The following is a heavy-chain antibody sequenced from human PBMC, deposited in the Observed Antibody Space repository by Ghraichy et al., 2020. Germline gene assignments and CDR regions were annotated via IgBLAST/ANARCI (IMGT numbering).Heavy chain of an antibody. Sequence: GESLNISCKGSGYSFTSYWIGWVRQMPGKGLEWMGIIYPGDSDTRYSPSFQGQVTISADKSISTAYLQWSSLKASDTAMYYCARRGPSGGVCSSTSCGGYMDVWGKGTTVTVSS. CDR2: IYPGDSDT. V-gene: IGHV5-51*01. CDR3: ARRGPSGGVCSSTSCGGYMDV. CDR1: GYSFTSYW. D-gene: IGHD2-2*01. J-gene: IGHJ6*03.